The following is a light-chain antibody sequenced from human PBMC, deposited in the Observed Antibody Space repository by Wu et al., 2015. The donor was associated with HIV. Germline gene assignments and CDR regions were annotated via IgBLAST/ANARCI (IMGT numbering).Light chain of an antibody. CDR3: QQYDSSIT. CDR2: GAS. J-gene: IGKJ5*01. V-gene: IGKV3-20*01. Sequence: NVLTQSPDTLSLSPGERATLSCKASQSVRNNYFAWFQQRPGQAPRLLIYGASNRATGTPDRFSGSGSGTDFTLTISRLEPQDFVVYYCQQYDSSITFGQGTRLDIK. CDR1: QSVRNNY.